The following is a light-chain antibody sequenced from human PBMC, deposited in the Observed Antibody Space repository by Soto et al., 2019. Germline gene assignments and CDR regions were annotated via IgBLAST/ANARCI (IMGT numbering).Light chain of an antibody. J-gene: IGKJ1*01. CDR1: QSVSSY. CDR2: DAS. Sequence: EIVLTQSPATLSLSPGERATLSCRASQSVSSYLAWYQQKPGQAPRLLIHDASNRATGIPARFSGSGSGTDFTLTISSLEPEDFAVYYCQQRSNWPGTFGQGTRWIS. CDR3: QQRSNWPGT. V-gene: IGKV3-11*01.